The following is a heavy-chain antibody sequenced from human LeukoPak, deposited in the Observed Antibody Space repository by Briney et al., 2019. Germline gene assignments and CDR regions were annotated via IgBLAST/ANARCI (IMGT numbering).Heavy chain of an antibody. CDR3: ASLLVAGVASVDY. Sequence: PGGSLRLSCAASGFTFSSYTMHWIRQAPGKGLEWVSSISGSNSYIFYADSVKGRFTVSRDNAKDSLYLQMNSLRAEDTAVYYCASLLVAGVASVDYWGQGTLVTVSS. D-gene: IGHD6-19*01. CDR2: ISGSNSYI. CDR1: GFTFSSYT. V-gene: IGHV3-21*01. J-gene: IGHJ4*02.